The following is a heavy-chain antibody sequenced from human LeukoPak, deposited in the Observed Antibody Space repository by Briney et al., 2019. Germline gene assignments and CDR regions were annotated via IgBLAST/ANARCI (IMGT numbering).Heavy chain of an antibody. Sequence: GGSLRLSCAASGFTFSSYGMHWVRQAPGKGLEWVAVISYDGSNKYYADSVKGRFTISRDNSKNTLYLQMNSLRAEDTAVYYCARDRLMVRGVIITFYFDYWGQGTLVTVSS. V-gene: IGHV3-30*03. CDR2: ISYDGSNK. CDR1: GFTFSSYG. CDR3: ARDRLMVRGVIITFYFDY. D-gene: IGHD3-10*01. J-gene: IGHJ4*02.